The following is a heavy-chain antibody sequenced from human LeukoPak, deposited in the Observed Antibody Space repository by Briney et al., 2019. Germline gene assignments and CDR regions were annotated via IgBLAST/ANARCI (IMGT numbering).Heavy chain of an antibody. Sequence: PGGSLRLSCAASGFTFSSYAMSWVRQAPGKGLEWVSAISGSGGSTYYADSVKGRFTISRDNSKNTLYLQMNSLRAEDTAVYYCAKVLGYGESYYYYGVDVWGQGTTVTVSS. J-gene: IGHJ6*02. CDR1: GFTFSSYA. CDR3: AKVLGYGESYYYYGVDV. V-gene: IGHV3-23*01. CDR2: ISGSGGST. D-gene: IGHD4-17*01.